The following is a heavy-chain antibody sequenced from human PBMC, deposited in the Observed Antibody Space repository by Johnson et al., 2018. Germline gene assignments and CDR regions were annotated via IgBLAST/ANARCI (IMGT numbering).Heavy chain of an antibody. D-gene: IGHD3-22*01. J-gene: IGHJ3*02. CDR1: GFSFSSYD. CDR2: ISSAGDP. Sequence: VQLVESGGGLVQPGGSLRLSCAASGFSFSSYDMHWVRQVTGKGLEWVSSISSAGDPYYPDSVKGRFTISRESARNSLYLQMNSLSAGDTAVYYCARTSRTPLRSGYYYYAFDIWGQGTMVIVSS. V-gene: IGHV3-13*05. CDR3: ARTSRTPLRSGYYYYAFDI.